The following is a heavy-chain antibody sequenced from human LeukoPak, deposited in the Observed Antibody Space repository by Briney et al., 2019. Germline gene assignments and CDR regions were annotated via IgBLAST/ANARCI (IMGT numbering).Heavy chain of an antibody. CDR1: GYTFTSYG. CDR2: ISAYNGNT. J-gene: IGHJ3*02. V-gene: IGHV1-18*01. CDR3: ARRSGFGEDLPHDAFDI. D-gene: IGHD3-10*01. Sequence: GASVTVSFTASGYTFTSYGISWVRQARGQGREWMGWISAYNGNTNYAQKLQGRVTVTTDTSTSTAYMELRSLRSDDTAVYYCARRSGFGEDLPHDAFDIWGQGTMVTVSS.